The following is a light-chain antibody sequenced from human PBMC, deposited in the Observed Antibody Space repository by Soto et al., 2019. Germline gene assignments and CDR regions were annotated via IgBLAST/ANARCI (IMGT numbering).Light chain of an antibody. V-gene: IGKV3-11*01. CDR1: QSVYSY. CDR2: AAS. CDR3: QQCRFWPLT. J-gene: IGKJ4*01. Sequence: EIVLTQSPATLSLSPGESATLSCRASQSVYSYLAWYQHKPRQAPRLLIYAASNRATGIPSRFSGSGSGTDFTLTISSLEPEDFAVYYCQQCRFWPLTFGGGTKVEIQ.